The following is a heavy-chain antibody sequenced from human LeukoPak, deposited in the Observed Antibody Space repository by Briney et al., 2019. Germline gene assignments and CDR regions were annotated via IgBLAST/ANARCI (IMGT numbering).Heavy chain of an antibody. V-gene: IGHV3-23*01. CDR3: ARDRAVAGLFDN. D-gene: IGHD6-19*01. CDR1: GFPLRRYA. Sequence: GGSLRLSCAASGFPLRRYAMSRVRQAPGKGLEWVSGISGSGGSTYYADSVQGRFTISRDNSKNTLYLQMNSLRAEDTAVYYCARDRAVAGLFDNWGQGTLVTVSS. CDR2: ISGSGGST. J-gene: IGHJ4*02.